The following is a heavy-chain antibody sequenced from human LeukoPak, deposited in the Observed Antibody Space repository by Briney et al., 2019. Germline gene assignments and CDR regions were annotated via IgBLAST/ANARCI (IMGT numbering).Heavy chain of an antibody. Sequence: PSETLSLTCTVSGGSISSGGYYWSWIRQHPGKGLEWIGYIYYSGSTYYNPSLKSRVTISVDTSKNQFSLKLSSVTAADTAVYYCARTYSSGWYVWFDPWGQGTLVTVSS. CDR3: ARTYSSGWYVWFDP. D-gene: IGHD6-19*01. CDR1: GGSISSGGYY. J-gene: IGHJ5*02. CDR2: IYYSGST. V-gene: IGHV4-31*03.